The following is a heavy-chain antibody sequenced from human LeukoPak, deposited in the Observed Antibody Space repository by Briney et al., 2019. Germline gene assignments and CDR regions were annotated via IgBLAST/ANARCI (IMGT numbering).Heavy chain of an antibody. CDR2: INPSGGST. CDR3: ARAEDITGTPPGFDY. Sequence: ASVKVSCKASGGTFSSYAISWVRQAPGQGLEWMGIINPSGGSTSYAQKFQGRVTMTRDTSTSTVYMELSSLRSEDTAVYYCARAEDITGTPPGFDYWGQGTLVTVSS. D-gene: IGHD1-20*01. CDR1: GGTFSSYA. V-gene: IGHV1-46*01. J-gene: IGHJ4*02.